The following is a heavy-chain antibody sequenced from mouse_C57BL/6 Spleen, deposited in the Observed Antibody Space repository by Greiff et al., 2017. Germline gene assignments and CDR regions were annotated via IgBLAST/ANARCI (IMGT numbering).Heavy chain of an antibody. CDR3: ARDYGSRNWYFDV. Sequence: EVQLQQSGPELVKPGASVKISCKASGYTFTDYYMNWVKQSHGQSLEWIGEINPNNGGTSYNQKFKGKATLTVDQSSSTAYMELRSLTSEDSAVYYCARDYGSRNWYFDVWGTGTTVTVSS. CDR1: GYTFTDYY. CDR2: INPNNGGT. V-gene: IGHV1-26*01. J-gene: IGHJ1*03. D-gene: IGHD1-1*01.